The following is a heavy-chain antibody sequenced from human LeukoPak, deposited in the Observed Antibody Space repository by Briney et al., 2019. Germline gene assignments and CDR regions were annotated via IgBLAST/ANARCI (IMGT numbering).Heavy chain of an antibody. CDR2: INPNSGGT. J-gene: IGHJ6*02. CDR1: GYTFTGYY. Sequence: AASVKVSCKASGYTFTGYYMHWVRQAHGQGLEWMGRINPNSGGTNYAQKFQGRVTITRDTSASTAYMELSSLRSEDTAVYYCAREGYCGGDCYSWHYYYGMDVWGQGTTVTVSS. V-gene: IGHV1-2*06. D-gene: IGHD2-21*02. CDR3: AREGYCGGDCYSWHYYYGMDV.